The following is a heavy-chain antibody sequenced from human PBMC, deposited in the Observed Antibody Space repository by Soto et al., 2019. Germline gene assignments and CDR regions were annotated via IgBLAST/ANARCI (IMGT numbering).Heavy chain of an antibody. CDR3: ARGPYAGLHWFDP. Sequence: ASVKVSCKASGYSFTRYGISWVRQVPGQGLEWMGWMSTYNENTNYGQKFQGRVAMTRDTFTSTAYMELSSLTSDDTAMYYCARGPYAGLHWFDPWGQGLLVTVS. CDR1: GYSFTRYG. D-gene: IGHD4-17*01. J-gene: IGHJ5*02. V-gene: IGHV1-18*01. CDR2: MSTYNENT.